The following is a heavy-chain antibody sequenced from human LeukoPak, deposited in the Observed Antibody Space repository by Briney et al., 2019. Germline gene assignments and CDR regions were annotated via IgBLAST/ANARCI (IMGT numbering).Heavy chain of an antibody. D-gene: IGHD3-10*01. Sequence: PSETLSLTCDVSGYYISSGYYWGWIRQPPGKGLEWIGSIYHTGSTYYNPSLKRRVSITVDTSKNQFSLKLSSVTAADTAVYYCARGVLYWGQGTLVTVSS. J-gene: IGHJ4*02. CDR2: IYHTGST. CDR3: ARGVLY. V-gene: IGHV4-38-2*01. CDR1: GYYISSGYY.